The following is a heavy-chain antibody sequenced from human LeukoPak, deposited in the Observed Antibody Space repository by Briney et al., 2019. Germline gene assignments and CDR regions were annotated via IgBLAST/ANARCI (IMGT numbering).Heavy chain of an antibody. CDR1: GFTFSRFW. CDR3: ARDSDAGFDY. V-gene: IGHV3-74*01. Sequence: GGSLRLSCAASGFTFSRFWMHWVRQAPGKGLVWVARASSDGSSTVYADSVKGRFAISRDNAKKTLYLQMKNLRAEDTAIYYCARDSDAGFDYWGQGTLVTVSS. CDR2: ASSDGSST. J-gene: IGHJ4*02.